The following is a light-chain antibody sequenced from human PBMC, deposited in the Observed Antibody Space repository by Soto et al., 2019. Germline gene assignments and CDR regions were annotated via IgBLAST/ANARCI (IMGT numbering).Light chain of an antibody. CDR2: ANS. CDR1: SSNIGAGYD. J-gene: IGLJ1*01. V-gene: IGLV1-40*01. Sequence: SALPQPPSVSGSPGQRVTISCTGSSSNIGAGYDVHWYQQLPGRAPKLLIYANSNRPSGVPDRFSGSRSGTSASLAITGLQAEDEADYSCQSYDSSLSGFYVFGTGTKVTVL. CDR3: QSYDSSLSGFYV.